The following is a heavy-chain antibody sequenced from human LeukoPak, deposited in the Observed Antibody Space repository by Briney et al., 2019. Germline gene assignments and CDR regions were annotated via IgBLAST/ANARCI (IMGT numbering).Heavy chain of an antibody. CDR3: ARGLGGSGSYYKTAADY. V-gene: IGHV4-34*01. CDR2: ISHSGST. Sequence: SETLSLTCAVYGGSFSGYYWSWIRQPPGKGLEWIGEISHSGSTNYNPSLKSRVTISVDTSKNQFSLKLSSVTAADTAVYYCARGLGGSGSYYKTAADYWGQGTLVTVSS. CDR1: GGSFSGYY. D-gene: IGHD3-10*01. J-gene: IGHJ4*02.